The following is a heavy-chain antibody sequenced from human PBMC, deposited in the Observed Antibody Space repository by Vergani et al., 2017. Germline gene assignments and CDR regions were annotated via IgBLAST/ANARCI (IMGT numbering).Heavy chain of an antibody. CDR1: GFTFTNYG. CDR2: TRCDGIVE. V-gene: IGHV3-30*02. CDR3: ATAGAAYCRGASCYDFFEY. J-gene: IGHJ4*02. D-gene: IGHD2-15*01. Sequence: QVQLVESGGGVVQPGGSLRLSCAASGFTFTNYGMHWVRQAPGKGLEWVAFTRCDGIVEYYGDSVRGRFTISRDNSKNTLYLQMNRLRPEDTAVYYCATAGAAYCRGASCYDFFEYGGQGTLVTVAS.